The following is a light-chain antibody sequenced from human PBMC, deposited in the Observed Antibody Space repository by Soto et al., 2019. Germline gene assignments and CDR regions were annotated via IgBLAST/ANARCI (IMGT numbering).Light chain of an antibody. V-gene: IGKV1-39*01. Sequence: DIQMTQSPSSLSASVGDRVTITCRASQSIITHLNWYQKKPGNAPKHLIYDASNLQGGVPSRFSGSASGTTYTLTISSLQLEDFATYYCQQSYRTQYTFGQGTKVEIK. J-gene: IGKJ2*01. CDR2: DAS. CDR1: QSIITH. CDR3: QQSYRTQYT.